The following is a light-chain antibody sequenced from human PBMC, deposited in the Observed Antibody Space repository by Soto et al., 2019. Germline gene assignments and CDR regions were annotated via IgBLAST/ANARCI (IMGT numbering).Light chain of an antibody. V-gene: IGLV1-40*01. Sequence: QTVLTQPHSVSGAPGQRVTISCTGSTSNIGATSDVHWYRQLPGTAPKLLIFANNNRPSGVPDRFSGSKSGTSASLAITGLQAEDEADYYCPSYDSSLSGWVFGGGTKLTVL. CDR3: PSYDSSLSGWV. J-gene: IGLJ3*02. CDR2: ANN. CDR1: TSNIGATSD.